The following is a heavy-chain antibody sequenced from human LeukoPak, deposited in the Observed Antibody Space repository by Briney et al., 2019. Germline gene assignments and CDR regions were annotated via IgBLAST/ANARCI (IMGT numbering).Heavy chain of an antibody. Sequence: GGSLRLSCAASGFTFSSYEMNWVRQAPGKGLEWVSYISSSGSTIYYADSVKGRFTISRDNAKNSLYLQMNSLRAEDTAVYYCAREAPYSSGLSGAFDIWGQGTMVTVSS. CDR2: ISSSGSTI. D-gene: IGHD6-19*01. V-gene: IGHV3-48*03. CDR3: AREAPYSSGLSGAFDI. CDR1: GFTFSSYE. J-gene: IGHJ3*02.